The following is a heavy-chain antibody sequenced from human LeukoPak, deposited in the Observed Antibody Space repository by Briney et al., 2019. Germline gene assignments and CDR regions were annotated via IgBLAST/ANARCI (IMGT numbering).Heavy chain of an antibody. CDR3: ARGSMPDAFDI. Sequence: SETLSLTCTVSGDSISTYYWSWIRQPPGKGLEWIGYIYYSGSTNYNPSLKSRVTISVDTSKNQFSLKLSSVTAADTAVYYCARGSMPDAFDIWGQGTMVTVSS. D-gene: IGHD2-2*01. CDR1: GDSISTYY. V-gene: IGHV4-59*01. CDR2: IYYSGST. J-gene: IGHJ3*02.